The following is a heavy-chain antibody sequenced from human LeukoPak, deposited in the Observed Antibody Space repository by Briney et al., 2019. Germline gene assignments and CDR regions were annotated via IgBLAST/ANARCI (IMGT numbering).Heavy chain of an antibody. CDR2: INSDGSST. D-gene: IGHD2-21*01. Sequence: GGSLRLSCAASGFTFSSYWMHWVRQAPGKGLVWVSRINSDGSSTTYADSVKGRFTISRDNAKNTLYLQMNSLRAEDTAVYYCARADSILPFDYWGQGTLVTVSS. CDR3: ARADSILPFDY. V-gene: IGHV3-74*01. CDR1: GFTFSSYW. J-gene: IGHJ4*02.